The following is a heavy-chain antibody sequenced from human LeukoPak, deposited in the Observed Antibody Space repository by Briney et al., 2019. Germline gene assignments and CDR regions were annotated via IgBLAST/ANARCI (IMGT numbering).Heavy chain of an antibody. CDR2: INHSGST. Sequence: KPSETLSLTGAVYGGSFSGYYWSWIRQPPGKGLEWIGEINHSGSTNYNPSLKSRVTISVDTSKNQFSLKLSSVTAADTAVYYCARQPKKLLWFGELSAEDAFDIWGQGTMVTVSS. CDR3: ARQPKKLLWFGELSAEDAFDI. V-gene: IGHV4-34*01. D-gene: IGHD3-10*01. J-gene: IGHJ3*02. CDR1: GGSFSGYY.